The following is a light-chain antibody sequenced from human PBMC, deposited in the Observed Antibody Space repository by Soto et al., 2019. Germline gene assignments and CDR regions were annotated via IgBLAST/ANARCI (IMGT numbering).Light chain of an antibody. CDR1: RSNIGSNP. CDR3: AAWDDSLYGRV. CDR2: SNN. V-gene: IGLV1-44*01. J-gene: IGLJ1*01. Sequence: QSVLTQPPSASGTPGQRVTISCSGSRSNIGSNPVNWYQQLPGTAPKLLIDSNNQRPSGVPDRFSGSRSGTSASLAISGLQSEDEADYYCAAWDDSLYGRVFGPGTKLTVL.